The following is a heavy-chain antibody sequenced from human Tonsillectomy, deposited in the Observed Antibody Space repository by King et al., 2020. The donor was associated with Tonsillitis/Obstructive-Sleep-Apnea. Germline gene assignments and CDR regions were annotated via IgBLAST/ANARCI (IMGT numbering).Heavy chain of an antibody. CDR2: IDPSDSYT. CDR1: GYSFTSYW. CDR3: ARLHCSGGSCYPNWFDP. Sequence: QLVQSGAEVKKPGESLRISRKGSGYSFTSYWISWVRQMPGKGLEWMGRIDPSDSYTNYSPSFQGHVTISADKSISTAYLQWSSLKASDTAMYYCARLHCSGGSCYPNWFDPWGQGTLVTVSS. D-gene: IGHD2-15*01. J-gene: IGHJ5*02. V-gene: IGHV5-10-1*01.